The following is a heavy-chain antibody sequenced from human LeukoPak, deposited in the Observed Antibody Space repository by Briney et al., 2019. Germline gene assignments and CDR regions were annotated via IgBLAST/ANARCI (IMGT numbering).Heavy chain of an antibody. V-gene: IGHV4-34*01. CDR1: GGTFSGYY. J-gene: IGHJ6*02. CDR3: ARTSDLARYCSSTSCYRVRGSGLRAPAASGMDV. CDR2: INHSGST. Sequence: SETLSLTCAVYGGTFSGYYWSWIRQPPGKGLEWIGEINHSGSTNYNPSLKSRVTISVDTSKNQFSLKLSSVTAADTAVYYCARTSDLARYCSSTSCYRVRGSGLRAPAASGMDVWGQGTTVTVSS. D-gene: IGHD2-2*02.